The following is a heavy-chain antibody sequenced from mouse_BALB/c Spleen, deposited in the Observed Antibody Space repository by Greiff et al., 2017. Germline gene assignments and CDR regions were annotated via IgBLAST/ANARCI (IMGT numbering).Heavy chain of an antibody. Sequence: EVQLQQSGPGLVKPSQSLSLTCSVTGYSITSGYYWNWIRQFPGNKLEWMGYISYDGSNNYNPSLKNRISITRDTSKNQFFLKLNSVTTEDTATYYCARDRGFTTTVVDWYFDVWGAGTTVTVSS. D-gene: IGHD1-1*01. J-gene: IGHJ1*01. CDR2: ISYDGSN. CDR3: ARDRGFTTTVVDWYFDV. CDR1: GYSITSGYY. V-gene: IGHV3-6*02.